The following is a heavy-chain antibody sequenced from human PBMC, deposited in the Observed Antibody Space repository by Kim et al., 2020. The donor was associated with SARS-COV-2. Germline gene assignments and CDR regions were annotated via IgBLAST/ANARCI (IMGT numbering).Heavy chain of an antibody. D-gene: IGHD6-19*01. V-gene: IGHV3-9*01. Sequence: ADSVKGRFTISRDNAKNSLYLQMNSLRAEDTALYYCAKDAEYSSGCFDYWGQGTLVTVSS. J-gene: IGHJ4*02. CDR3: AKDAEYSSGCFDY.